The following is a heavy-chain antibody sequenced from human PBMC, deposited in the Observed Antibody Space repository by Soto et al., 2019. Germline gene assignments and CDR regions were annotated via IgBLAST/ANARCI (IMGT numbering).Heavy chain of an antibody. V-gene: IGHV4-38-2*01. CDR3: ARSMYSTSAQLYFGMDV. CDR2: MYHSGIT. Sequence: ASETLSLTCAVSGYSIRSGYFGGWIRQPPGKGLEWIGSMYHSGITYYNLSLKSRVTISVDTSKNQLSLKLSSATAADTAVYYCARSMYSTSAQLYFGMDVWGQGTTVTVS. J-gene: IGHJ6*02. CDR1: GYSIRSGYF. D-gene: IGHD6-6*01.